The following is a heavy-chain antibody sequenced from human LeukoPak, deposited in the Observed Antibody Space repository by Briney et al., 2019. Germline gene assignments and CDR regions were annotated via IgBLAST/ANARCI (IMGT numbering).Heavy chain of an antibody. J-gene: IGHJ4*02. V-gene: IGHV3-53*01. Sequence: GESLKISCAASGFTVSSNYMSWVRQAPGKGLEWVSVIYSGGSTYYADSVKGRFTISRDNSKNTLYLQMNSLRAEDTAVYYCARGGSYWTPVLYYFDYWGQGTLVTVSS. CDR1: GFTVSSNY. CDR3: ARGGSYWTPVLYYFDY. D-gene: IGHD1-26*01. CDR2: IYSGGST.